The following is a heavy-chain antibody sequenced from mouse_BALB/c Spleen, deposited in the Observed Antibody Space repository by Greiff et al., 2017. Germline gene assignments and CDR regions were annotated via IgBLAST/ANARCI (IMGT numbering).Heavy chain of an antibody. Sequence: VQLQQSGAELVKPGASVKLSCTASGFNIKDTYMHWVKQRPEQGLEWIGRIDPANGNTKYDPKFQGKATITADTSSNTAYLQLSSLTSEDTAVYYCARHDGLRADDWGQGTTLTVSS. CDR1: GFNIKDTY. D-gene: IGHD2-3*01. CDR2: IDPANGNT. J-gene: IGHJ2*01. CDR3: ARHDGLRADD. V-gene: IGHV14-3*02.